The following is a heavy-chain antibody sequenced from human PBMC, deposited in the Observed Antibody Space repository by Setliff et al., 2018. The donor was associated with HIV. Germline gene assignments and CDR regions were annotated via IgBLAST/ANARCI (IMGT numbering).Heavy chain of an antibody. J-gene: IGHJ6*03. Sequence: HPGGSLRLSCAASGFTFSSYWMSWVRQAPGKGLEWVANIKQDGSERYYVDSVKGRFTISRDNAKNSLYLQMNSLRAEDTAVYYCARGGQYSGSYLPRDYYMDVWGKGTTVTVSS. V-gene: IGHV3-7*03. CDR1: GFTFSSYW. CDR2: IKQDGSER. CDR3: ARGGQYSGSYLPRDYYMDV. D-gene: IGHD1-26*01.